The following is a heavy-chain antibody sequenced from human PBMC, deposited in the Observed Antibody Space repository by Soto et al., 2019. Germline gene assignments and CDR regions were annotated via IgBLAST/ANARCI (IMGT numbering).Heavy chain of an antibody. CDR3: GKVSTMVRGVALHYYVMDV. D-gene: IGHD3-10*01. CDR2: IYYSGSA. V-gene: IGHV4-31*03. J-gene: IGHJ6*02. CDR1: GVSISSGGYY. Sequence: QVQLQESGPGLVKPSQPLSLTCTVSGVSISSGGYYWSWIRQPPGKGLEWIGFIYYSGSAYYNPSLKSRVTISVDTSENQFSLKPNSVIVADTAVYYCGKVSTMVRGVALHYYVMDVWGQGTTVAVSS.